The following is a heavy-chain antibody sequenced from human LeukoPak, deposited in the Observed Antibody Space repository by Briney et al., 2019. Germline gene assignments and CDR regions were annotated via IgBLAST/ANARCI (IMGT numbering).Heavy chain of an antibody. CDR2: VFHTGST. Sequence: PSGTLSLTCAVSGASISSSNWWSWVRQPPGKGLEWIGEVFHTGSTTYNPSLQSRVTISVDKSKNQFSLKLSSVTAADTAVYYCARDLYYDILTGYRLGVYYYYMDVWGKGTTVTISS. CDR3: ARDLYYDILTGYRLGVYYYYMDV. J-gene: IGHJ6*03. D-gene: IGHD3-9*01. CDR1: GASISSSNW. V-gene: IGHV4-4*02.